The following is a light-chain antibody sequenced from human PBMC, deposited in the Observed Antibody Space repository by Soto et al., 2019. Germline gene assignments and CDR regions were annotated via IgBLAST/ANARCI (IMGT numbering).Light chain of an antibody. Sequence: QSVLTQPASVSGSPGQAITISCTGTSSDVGGYNYVSWYQQHPGKAPKLMIYEVSNRPSGVSDRFSGSKSGNPASLTISGLQAEDEADYYCTSYTSSSTPVFGTGTKVTVL. CDR2: EVS. V-gene: IGLV2-14*01. J-gene: IGLJ1*01. CDR3: TSYTSSSTPV. CDR1: SSDVGGYNY.